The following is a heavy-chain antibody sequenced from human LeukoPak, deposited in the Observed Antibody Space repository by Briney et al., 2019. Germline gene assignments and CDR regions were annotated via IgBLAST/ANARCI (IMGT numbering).Heavy chain of an antibody. CDR2: IKQDESEK. CDR3: ARDQHYYDSSAYYYYFED. V-gene: IGHV3-7*01. CDR1: GFTFSSYW. D-gene: IGHD3-22*01. J-gene: IGHJ4*02. Sequence: PGGSLRLSCAASGFTFSSYWISWVRQAPGKGLEWVANIKQDESEKYYVDSVKGRFTISRDNANNSLYLQMNSLRAEDTAVYYCARDQHYYDSSAYYYYFEDWGQGTLVTVSS.